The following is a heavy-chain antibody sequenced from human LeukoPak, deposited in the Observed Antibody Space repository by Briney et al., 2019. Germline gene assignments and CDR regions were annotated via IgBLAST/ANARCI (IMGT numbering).Heavy chain of an antibody. CDR3: AREAGSSRGLSTGGGFDP. J-gene: IGHJ5*02. D-gene: IGHD5/OR15-5a*01. CDR2: INPNSGGT. CDR1: GYTFTGYY. V-gene: IGHV1-2*06. Sequence: ASVKVSCKASGYTFTGYYMHWVRQAPGQGLEWMGRINPNSGGTNYAQKFQGRVTMTRDTSISTAYMELSRLRSDDTAVYYCAREAGSSRGLSTGGGFDPWGQETLVTVSS.